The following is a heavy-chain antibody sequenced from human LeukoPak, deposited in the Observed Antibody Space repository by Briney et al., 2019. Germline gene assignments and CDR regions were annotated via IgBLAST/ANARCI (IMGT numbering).Heavy chain of an antibody. CDR3: AKARIGSSLFDY. J-gene: IGHJ4*02. D-gene: IGHD6-13*01. CDR1: RFILRSYA. CDR2: VSDSGTNT. Sequence: GGSLRLSCAASRFILRSYAMTWVRQAPGKGLEWVSSVSDSGTNTYYADSVKDRFTISRDNSKNTLYLQMNSLRAEDTAVYYCAKARIGSSLFDYWGQGTLVTVSS. V-gene: IGHV3-23*01.